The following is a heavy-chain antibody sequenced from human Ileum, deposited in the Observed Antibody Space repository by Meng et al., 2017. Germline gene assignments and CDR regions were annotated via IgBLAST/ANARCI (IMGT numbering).Heavy chain of an antibody. CDR1: GTG. Sequence: QVPLQESGPWRVKPSGTLSLTCGVFGTGWRWVRKPPGKGLEWIGEIFQSGRTNYNPSLKSRVTISIDKSKSQISLQLSAVTAADTAVYSCATSNDRDVYYLGYWGQGTLVTVSS. V-gene: IGHV4-4*02. D-gene: IGHD3-22*01. CDR3: ATSNDRDVYYLGY. CDR2: IFQSGRT. J-gene: IGHJ4*02.